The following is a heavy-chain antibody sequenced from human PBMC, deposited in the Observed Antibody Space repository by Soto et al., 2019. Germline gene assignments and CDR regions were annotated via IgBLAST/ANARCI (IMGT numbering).Heavy chain of an antibody. CDR2: ISGSGNNT. CDR3: AKQWISVADSPRNWFDP. CDR1: GFTFSSYA. J-gene: IGHJ5*02. Sequence: PGGSLRLSCAASGFTFSSYAMSWVRQTPGKGLEWVSGISGSGNNTFYADSVKGRFTISRDNSKNTLYLQMNGLRAEDTAIYYCAKQWISVADSPRNWFDPWGQATLVTGSS. V-gene: IGHV3-23*01. D-gene: IGHD6-19*01.